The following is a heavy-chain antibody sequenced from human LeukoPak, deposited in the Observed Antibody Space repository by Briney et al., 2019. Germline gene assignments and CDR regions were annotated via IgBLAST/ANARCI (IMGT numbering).Heavy chain of an antibody. CDR1: GYTFTIYG. V-gene: IGHV1-18*01. CDR2: ISAYNGNT. D-gene: IGHD6-19*01. Sequence: ASVKVSCKASGYTFTIYGISWVRQAPVQGLEWMGWISAYNGNTNYAQNLQGRVTMTTDTSTSTAYMELRSLRSDDTAVYYCARDRDIAVAGTLDYWGQGTLVTVSS. J-gene: IGHJ4*02. CDR3: ARDRDIAVAGTLDY.